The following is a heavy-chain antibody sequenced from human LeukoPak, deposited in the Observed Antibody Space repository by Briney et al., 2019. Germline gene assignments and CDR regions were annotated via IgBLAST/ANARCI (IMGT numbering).Heavy chain of an antibody. Sequence: PSETLSLTCAVYGGSFSSYYWSWIRQPPGKGLEWIGEINHSGSTNYNPSLKGRVTISVDTSKNQFSLILSSVTAADTAVYYCARGDDFWSGYSFYFDYWGQGTLVTVSS. D-gene: IGHD3-3*01. CDR1: GGSFSSYY. V-gene: IGHV4-34*01. CDR2: INHSGST. J-gene: IGHJ4*02. CDR3: ARGDDFWSGYSFYFDY.